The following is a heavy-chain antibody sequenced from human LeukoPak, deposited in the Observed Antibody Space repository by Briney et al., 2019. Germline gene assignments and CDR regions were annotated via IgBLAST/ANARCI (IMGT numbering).Heavy chain of an antibody. Sequence: ASVKVSCKASGYTFTSYDINWVRQATGQGLEWMGWMNPNSGNTGYAQKFQGRVTITTDESTSTAYMELSSLRSEDTAVYYCARGQYSYGYDYWGQGTLVTVSS. D-gene: IGHD5-18*01. V-gene: IGHV1-8*03. CDR1: GYTFTSYD. CDR2: MNPNSGNT. CDR3: ARGQYSYGYDY. J-gene: IGHJ4*02.